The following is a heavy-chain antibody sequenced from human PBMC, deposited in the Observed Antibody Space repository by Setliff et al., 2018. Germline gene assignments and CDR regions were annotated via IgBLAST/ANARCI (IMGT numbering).Heavy chain of an antibody. D-gene: IGHD6-6*01. V-gene: IGHV1-69*13. CDR2: IIPIFGTA. CDR1: GYTFSSYA. CDR3: ARDRGIAARRDYYYYMDV. Sequence: SVKVSCKASGYTFSSYAISWVRQAPGQGLEWMGGIIPIFGTANYAQKFQGRVTITADETTSTAYMELSSLRSEDTAVYYCARDRGIAARRDYYYYMDVWGKGTTVTVSS. J-gene: IGHJ6*03.